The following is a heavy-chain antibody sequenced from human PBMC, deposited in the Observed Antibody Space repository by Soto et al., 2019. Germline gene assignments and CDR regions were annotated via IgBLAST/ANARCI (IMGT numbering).Heavy chain of an antibody. V-gene: IGHV4-30-4*01. Sequence: QVQLQESGPGLVKPSQTLSLTCTVSGGSISSGDYYWSWIRQPPGKGLEWIGYIYYSGSTYYNPSLKSRVTRSVDTSKNQFSLKLSSVTAADTAVYYCARDSNLGTVTKDLFDYWGQGTLVTVSS. D-gene: IGHD4-17*01. CDR1: GGSISSGDYY. CDR3: ARDSNLGTVTKDLFDY. J-gene: IGHJ4*02. CDR2: IYYSGST.